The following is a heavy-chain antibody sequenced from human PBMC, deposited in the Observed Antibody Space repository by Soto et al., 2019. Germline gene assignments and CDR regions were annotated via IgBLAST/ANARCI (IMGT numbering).Heavy chain of an antibody. V-gene: IGHV5-51*03. CDR3: ARRPYYDRSGYYYFDY. CDR1: GYSFTSYW. D-gene: IGHD3-22*01. Sequence: EVQLVQSGAEVKKPGESLKISCKGSGYSFTSYWIGWVRQMPGKGLEWMGIIYPGDSDTRYSPSFQGQVTISADKSISTAYLQWSSLKASDTAMYYCARRPYYDRSGYYYFDYWGQGTLVTVSS. J-gene: IGHJ4*02. CDR2: IYPGDSDT.